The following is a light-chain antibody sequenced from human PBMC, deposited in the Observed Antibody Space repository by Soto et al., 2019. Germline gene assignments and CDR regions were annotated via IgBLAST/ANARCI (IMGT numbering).Light chain of an antibody. V-gene: IGKV3-11*01. CDR1: QSVSSY. Sequence: EIVLTQSPATLSLSPGERATLSCRASQSVSSYLAWYQQKPGQAPRLLIYDASNRATGIPARFSGSGSGTDFTLTSSSLEPEDYAVYYCQQRSNWPRLAFGQGTRLEIK. J-gene: IGKJ5*01. CDR3: QQRSNWPRLA. CDR2: DAS.